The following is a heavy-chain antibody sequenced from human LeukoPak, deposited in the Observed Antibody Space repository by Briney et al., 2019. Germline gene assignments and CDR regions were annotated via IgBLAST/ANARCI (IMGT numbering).Heavy chain of an antibody. CDR2: ISSSSSTI. CDR1: GFTFSSYS. Sequence: GGSLRLSCAASGFTFSSYSMNWVRQAPGKGLEWVSYISSSSSTIYYADSVNGRFTISRDNAKNSLYLQMNSLRDEDTAVYYCARERGSYDILTGYYKRGHFDYWGQGTLVTVSS. D-gene: IGHD3-9*01. J-gene: IGHJ4*02. CDR3: ARERGSYDILTGYYKRGHFDY. V-gene: IGHV3-48*02.